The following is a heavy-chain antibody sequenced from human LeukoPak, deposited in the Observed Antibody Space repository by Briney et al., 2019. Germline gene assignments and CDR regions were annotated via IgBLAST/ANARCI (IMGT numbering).Heavy chain of an antibody. CDR1: GFTFSSYD. D-gene: IGHD2-15*01. Sequence: GGSLRLSCAASGFTFSSYDMHWVRQAPGKGLEWASAIDAAGDTYYPGSVKGRFTISRENVKNSLYLQMNSLRAGDTAVYYCARGGGSDNYFYYYYMDVWGKGTTVTVSS. CDR3: ARGGGSDNYFYYYYMDV. V-gene: IGHV3-13*01. J-gene: IGHJ6*03. CDR2: IDAAGDT.